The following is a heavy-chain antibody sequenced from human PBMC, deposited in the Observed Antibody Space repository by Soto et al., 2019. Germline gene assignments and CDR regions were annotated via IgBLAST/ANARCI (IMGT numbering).Heavy chain of an antibody. J-gene: IGHJ4*02. Sequence: QVQLVESGGGLVKPGGSLRLSCAASGFTFSDYYMSWIRQAPGKGLEWVSYISSSSSYTNYAESVKGRFTISRDNAKNSLYLQMNSLRAEDTAVYYCARDHPRYSGYDYVDYWGQGTLVTVSS. CDR1: GFTFSDYY. CDR2: ISSSSSYT. D-gene: IGHD5-12*01. V-gene: IGHV3-11*05. CDR3: ARDHPRYSGYDYVDY.